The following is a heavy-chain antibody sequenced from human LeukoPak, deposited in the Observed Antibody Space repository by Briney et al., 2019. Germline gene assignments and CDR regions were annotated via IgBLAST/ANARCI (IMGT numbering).Heavy chain of an antibody. CDR2: ISWNSDRI. CDR1: GFTFDDYA. J-gene: IGHJ4*02. V-gene: IGHV3-9*03. D-gene: IGHD6-6*01. Sequence: GRSLRLSCAASGFTFDDYAMHWVRQAPGKGLEWVSGISWNSDRIDYAGSVKGRFTISRDNAKNSLYLQMNSLRNEDMALYYCAKGGLGSSSSGGPFDSWGQGTLVTVSS. CDR3: AKGGLGSSSSGGPFDS.